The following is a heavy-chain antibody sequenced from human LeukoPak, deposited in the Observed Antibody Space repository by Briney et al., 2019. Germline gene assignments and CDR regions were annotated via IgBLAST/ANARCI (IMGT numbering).Heavy chain of an antibody. V-gene: IGHV3-74*01. CDR3: ARDRTVTTNPYYFDY. Sequence: GGSLRLSCAASGFTFSSYGMHWVRQAPGKGLVWVSRLNTDGSVTRYADSVKGRFTITRDNAKNTLYLQMNSLTAEDTAVYYCARDRTVTTNPYYFDYWGQGTLVTVSS. D-gene: IGHD4-17*01. J-gene: IGHJ4*02. CDR2: LNTDGSVT. CDR1: GFTFSSYG.